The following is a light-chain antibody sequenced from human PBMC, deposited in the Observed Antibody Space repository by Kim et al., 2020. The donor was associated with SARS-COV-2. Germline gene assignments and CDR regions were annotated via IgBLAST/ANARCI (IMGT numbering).Light chain of an antibody. CDR2: GNK. J-gene: IGLJ2*01. CDR3: AAWDDSLNGVV. Sequence: GQRVTISCSGSSSNIGSNTVNWNQQLPGAAPKVLIYGNKQRPSGVPDRFSGSKSGTSASLAISGLQSEDEADYYCAAWDDSLNGVVFGGGTQLTVL. CDR1: SSNIGSNT. V-gene: IGLV1-44*01.